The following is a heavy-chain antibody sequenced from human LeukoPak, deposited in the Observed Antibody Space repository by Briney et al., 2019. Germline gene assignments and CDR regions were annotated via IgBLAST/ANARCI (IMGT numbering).Heavy chain of an antibody. J-gene: IGHJ5*02. CDR2: ISYSGST. CDR3: ARWVGNRNWFDP. CDR1: GGSISSGSYL. D-gene: IGHD1-26*01. Sequence: SETPSLTCTVSGGSISSGSYLWGCIRQSPGKGLEWIGSISYSGSTYYNPSLKTRVTVSVDTSKNQFSLKVTSVTAADTAVYYCARWVGNRNWFDPWGQGTLVTVSS. V-gene: IGHV4-39*07.